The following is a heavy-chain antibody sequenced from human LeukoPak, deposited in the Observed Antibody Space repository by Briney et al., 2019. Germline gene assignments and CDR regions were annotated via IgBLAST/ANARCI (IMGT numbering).Heavy chain of an antibody. D-gene: IGHD3-10*01. CDR1: GFTFSSYS. J-gene: IGHJ4*02. V-gene: IGHV3-23*01. Sequence: GSLRLSCAASGFTFSSYSMNWVRQAPGKGLEWVSAVTGGGTTFYADSVKGRFTISRDNSKNTLDLQIYSLRAEDTAMYYCARHEPYNSGSHYDYWGQGTLVTVSS. CDR3: ARHEPYNSGSHYDY. CDR2: VTGGGTT.